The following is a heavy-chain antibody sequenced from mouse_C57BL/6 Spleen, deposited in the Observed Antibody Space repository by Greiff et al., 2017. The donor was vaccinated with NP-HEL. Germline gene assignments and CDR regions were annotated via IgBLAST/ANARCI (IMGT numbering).Heavy chain of an antibody. CDR3: ARDYDYDDWYFDV. CDR2: IYPGDGDT. CDR1: GYAFSSSW. V-gene: IGHV1-82*01. J-gene: IGHJ1*03. Sequence: VQLQQSGPELVKPGASVKISCKASGYAFSSSWMNWVKQRPGKGLEWIGRIYPGDGDTNYNGKFKGKATLTAEKSSSTAYMQLSSLTSEDSAVYCCARDYDYDDWYFDVWGTGTTVTVSS. D-gene: IGHD2-4*01.